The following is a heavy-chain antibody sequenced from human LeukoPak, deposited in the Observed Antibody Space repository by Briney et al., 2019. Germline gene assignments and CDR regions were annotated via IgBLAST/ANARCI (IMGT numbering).Heavy chain of an antibody. Sequence: GGSLRLSCAASGFTFSNAWMNWVRQAPGKGLEWVGRIKSKTDGGTTDYAAPVKGRFTISRDDSKNTLYLQMNSLKTENTAVYYCSTTYYYDSSEGYWGQGTLVTVSS. D-gene: IGHD3-22*01. CDR3: STTYYYDSSEGY. CDR2: IKSKTDGGTT. CDR1: GFTFSNAW. V-gene: IGHV3-15*07. J-gene: IGHJ4*02.